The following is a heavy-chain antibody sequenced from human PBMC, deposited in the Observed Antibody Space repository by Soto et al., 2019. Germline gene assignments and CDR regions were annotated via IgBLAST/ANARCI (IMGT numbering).Heavy chain of an antibody. V-gene: IGHV3-53*01. J-gene: IGHJ4*02. CDR1: GFTVRANY. Sequence: EVQLVESGGGLVQPGGSLRLFYAVSGFTVRANYMSWVRQAPGKGLEWVSVIYSGGTTYYADSVKGRFIISRDISKNTLYLQMNILRAEDSAVYYCHGYGYWGQGTLVTVSS. D-gene: IGHD5-12*01. CDR2: IYSGGTT. CDR3: HGYGY.